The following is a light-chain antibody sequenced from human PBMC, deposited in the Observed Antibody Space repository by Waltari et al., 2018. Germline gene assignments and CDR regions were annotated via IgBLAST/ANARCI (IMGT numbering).Light chain of an antibody. CDR3: LQHHTYPWT. J-gene: IGKJ1*01. V-gene: IGKV1-17*01. CDR2: GAS. CDR1: QDIRND. Sequence: DIQMTQSPSSLSASVGDSVTFTCRASQDIRNDLGWYQQKPGKPPKRLIYGASTLQSGVPSRFSGTGSGTEFTLTISSLQPEDFATYYCLQHHTYPWTFGQGTKVEIK.